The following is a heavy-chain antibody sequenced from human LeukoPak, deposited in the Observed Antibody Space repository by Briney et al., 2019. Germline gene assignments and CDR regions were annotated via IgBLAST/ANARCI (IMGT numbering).Heavy chain of an antibody. CDR2: IYTSGST. Sequence: SETLSLTCTVSGGSISSYYWSWIRQPPGKGLEWIGYIYTSGSTNYNPSLKSRVTISVDTSKNQFSLKLSSVTAADTAVYYCARQIYDYSNLERPENYYYMDVWGKGTTVTVSS. CDR3: ARQIYDYSNLERPENYYYMDV. D-gene: IGHD4-11*01. CDR1: GGSISSYY. J-gene: IGHJ6*03. V-gene: IGHV4-4*09.